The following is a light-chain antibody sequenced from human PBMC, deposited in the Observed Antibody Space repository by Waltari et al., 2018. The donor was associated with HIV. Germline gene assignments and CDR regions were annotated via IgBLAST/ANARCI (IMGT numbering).Light chain of an antibody. J-gene: IGKJ2*02. CDR1: QSVLYNSINKNY. CDR3: QQYHTSPGT. Sequence: LMTQSPDSLAVSLGERDTINFKSSQSVLYNSINKNYLAWYQQKPGQPPKLLIYWASTRESGIPDLFSGSGSGTDFTRTISSLQAEDVAVYYCQQYHTSPGTFGQGTKLEIK. V-gene: IGKV4-1*01. CDR2: WAS.